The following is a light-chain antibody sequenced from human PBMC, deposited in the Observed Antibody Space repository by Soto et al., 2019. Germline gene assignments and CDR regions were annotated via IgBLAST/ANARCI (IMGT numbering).Light chain of an antibody. CDR1: QSISSY. Sequence: DIQMTKAPASLSAAVGDIVTISCRASQSISSYLNWYQQKPGKDPKLLIYAASSLQSGVPSRFSGSGSGTDFTLTISSLQPEDFATYYCQQSYSTPWTCGQGTKVDIK. J-gene: IGKJ1*01. V-gene: IGKV1-39*01. CDR3: QQSYSTPWT. CDR2: AAS.